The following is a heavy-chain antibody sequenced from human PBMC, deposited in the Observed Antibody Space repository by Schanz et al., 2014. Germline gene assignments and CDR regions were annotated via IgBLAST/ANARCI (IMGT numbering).Heavy chain of an antibody. CDR1: GFNSDDYA. Sequence: EVQVVESGGGLVQPGGSLRLSCTASGFNSDDYAMHWVRQAPGKGLEWVSNIPWNGAAIGYAGSVRGRFTISRDNTKNSLFLQLNSLRADDTAVYYCAKDAENTAMITDYFDYWGQGTLVTVSS. CDR3: AKDAENTAMITDYFDY. J-gene: IGHJ4*02. V-gene: IGHV3-9*02. D-gene: IGHD5-18*01. CDR2: IPWNGAAI.